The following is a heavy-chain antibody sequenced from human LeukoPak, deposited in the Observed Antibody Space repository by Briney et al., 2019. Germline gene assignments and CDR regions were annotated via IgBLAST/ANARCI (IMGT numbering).Heavy chain of an antibody. Sequence: ASVKFSCKAFGSSLTNYYVRWVRPAPGQGLEWMGEINPSGGSTSYAQKFQGRITVTRDTYTNTVYMDLSSLRSEDTATYYCARGAPTTRIGAGRFDYWGQGSLLTVAS. CDR1: GSSLTNYY. V-gene: IGHV1-46*01. CDR3: ARGAPTTRIGAGRFDY. D-gene: IGHD5-12*01. CDR2: INPSGGST. J-gene: IGHJ4*02.